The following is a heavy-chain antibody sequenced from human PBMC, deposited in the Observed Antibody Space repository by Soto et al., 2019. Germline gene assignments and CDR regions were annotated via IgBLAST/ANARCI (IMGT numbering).Heavy chain of an antibody. CDR1: GGSISSSDW. CDR2: IFHRGAI. V-gene: IGHV4-4*02. Sequence: SETLSLTCAVSGGSISSSDWWSWVRQSPGKGLEWIGEIFHRGAINYNPSLRSRVTMSVDKSKNQFSLKLSSVTAADTAVYYCASRDKWFVSWGQGTLVTVSS. CDR3: ASRDKWFVS. J-gene: IGHJ5*01.